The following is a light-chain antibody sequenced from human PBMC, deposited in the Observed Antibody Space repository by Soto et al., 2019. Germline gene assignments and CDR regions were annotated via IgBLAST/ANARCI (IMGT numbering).Light chain of an antibody. CDR1: QSVSTSS. CDR2: GAS. Sequence: EIVLTQSPGTLSLSPGERATLSCRASQSVSTSSLAWYQQKPGQAPRLLIYGASNRATGIPDRVSASGSGADFTLSISRLEPEDFAMYYCQQYGSSQYTFGQGTKLAIK. CDR3: QQYGSSQYT. V-gene: IGKV3-20*01. J-gene: IGKJ2*01.